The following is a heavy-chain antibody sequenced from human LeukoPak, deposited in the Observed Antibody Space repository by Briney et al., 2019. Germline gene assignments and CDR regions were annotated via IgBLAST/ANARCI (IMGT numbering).Heavy chain of an antibody. J-gene: IGHJ6*04. Sequence: GGSLTLSCAASGFTFSSYEMDWVRQAPGKGLEGVSYISSSGSTIYYADSVEGRFTISRDNAKNPLYLQMNSLRAEDTAVYYCAELGITMIGGVWGKGTTVTISS. CDR1: GFTFSSYE. CDR2: ISSSGSTI. V-gene: IGHV3-48*03. CDR3: AELGITMIGGV. D-gene: IGHD3-10*02.